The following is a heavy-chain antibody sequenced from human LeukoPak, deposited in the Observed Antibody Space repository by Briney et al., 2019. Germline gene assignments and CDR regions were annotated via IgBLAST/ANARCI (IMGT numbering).Heavy chain of an antibody. J-gene: IGHJ5*02. CDR2: INPSGGST. CDR1: GYTFTSYY. V-gene: IGHV1-46*01. CDR3: ARKRYCSSTSCPSGFDP. Sequence: GASVKVSCKASGYTFTSYYMHWVRQAPGQGLEWMGIINPSGGSTSYAQKFQGRVTMTRDTSTSTVYMELSSLRSEDTAVYYCARKRYCSSTSCPSGFDPWGQGTLVTVSS. D-gene: IGHD2-2*01.